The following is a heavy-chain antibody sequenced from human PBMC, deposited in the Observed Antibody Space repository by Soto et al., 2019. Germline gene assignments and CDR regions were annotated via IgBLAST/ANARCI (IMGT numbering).Heavy chain of an antibody. CDR1: GGSISSSSYY. J-gene: IGHJ3*02. D-gene: IGHD6-19*01. V-gene: IGHV4-39*01. CDR3: ARHRGVDSSGWYGDGFDI. Sequence: QLQLQESGPGLVKPSETLSLTCTVSGGSISSSSYYWGWIRQPPGKGLEWIGSIYYSGRTYYNPSLKTRVTISEDTSKSQLSVKRSSATAADTAVYSCARHRGVDSSGWYGDGFDIWGQGTRVTVSS. CDR2: IYYSGRT.